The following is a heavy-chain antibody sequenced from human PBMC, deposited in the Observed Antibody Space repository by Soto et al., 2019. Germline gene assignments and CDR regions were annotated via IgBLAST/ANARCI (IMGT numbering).Heavy chain of an antibody. CDR2: IMPIIGTA. D-gene: IGHD3-10*01. Sequence: QVQLVQSGAEVKKPGSSVRVSCKASGGTFSSHVFNWVRQAPGQGLEWMGGIMPIIGTANYAQKFKGRATITADESTRTAYMELSSLRSEDTAVYYCARDLEFRDGNISHLDYWGQGTLVTVSS. CDR1: GGTFSSHV. V-gene: IGHV1-69*01. J-gene: IGHJ4*02. CDR3: ARDLEFRDGNISHLDY.